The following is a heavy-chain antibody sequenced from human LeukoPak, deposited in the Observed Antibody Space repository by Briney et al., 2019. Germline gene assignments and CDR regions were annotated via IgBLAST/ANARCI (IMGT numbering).Heavy chain of an antibody. CDR3: ARDLRLRYFDY. J-gene: IGHJ4*02. CDR1: GFTFSSYS. CDR2: ISSSSIYI. D-gene: IGHD2-15*01. V-gene: IGHV3-21*01. Sequence: GGSLRLSCAASGFTFSSYSMNWVRQAPGKGLEWVSSISSSSIYIYYADSVKGRFTISRDNAKNSLYLQMNSLRAEDTAVYYCARDLRLRYFDYWGQGTLVTVSS.